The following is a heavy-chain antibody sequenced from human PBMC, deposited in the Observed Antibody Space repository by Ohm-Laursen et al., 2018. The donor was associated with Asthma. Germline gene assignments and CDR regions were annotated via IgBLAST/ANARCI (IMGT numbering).Heavy chain of an antibody. V-gene: IGHV3-48*02. D-gene: IGHD3-22*01. J-gene: IGHJ4*02. CDR1: GFTFSSYS. Sequence: SLRLSCTASGFTFSSYSMNWVRQAPGKGLEWVSYISSSSSTIYYADSVKGRFTISRDNAKNSLYLQMNSLRDENTAEYYCARDRYYYYDSGGYKGYYFGYWGQGTLVTVSS. CDR2: ISSSSSTI. CDR3: ARDRYYYYDSGGYKGYYFGY.